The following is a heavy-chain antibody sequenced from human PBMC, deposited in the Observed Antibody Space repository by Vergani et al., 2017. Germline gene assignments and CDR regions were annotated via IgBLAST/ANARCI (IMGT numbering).Heavy chain of an antibody. J-gene: IGHJ3*02. Sequence: QVQLVQSGAEVKKPGSSVKVSCKASGGTFSSYAISWVRQAPGQGLEWMGGIIPIFGTANYAQKFQGRVTITADESTSTAYMELSSLRPEDTAVYYCASPRETSANWANDAFDIWGQGTMVTVSS. CDR2: IIPIFGTA. D-gene: IGHD7-27*01. CDR3: ASPRETSANWANDAFDI. V-gene: IGHV1-69*01. CDR1: GGTFSSYA.